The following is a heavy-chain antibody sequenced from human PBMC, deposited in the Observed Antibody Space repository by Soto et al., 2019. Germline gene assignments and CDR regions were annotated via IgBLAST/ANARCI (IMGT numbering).Heavy chain of an antibody. CDR2: IYYSGST. V-gene: IGHV4-30-4*01. CDR1: GGSISSGDYY. Sequence: SETLSLTCTVSGGSISSGDYYWSWIRQPPGKGLEWIGYIYYSGSTYYNPSLKSRVTISVDTSKNQFSLKLSSVTAADTAVYYCARGVEDIVVVPAAGGFDYWGQGTLVTVSS. D-gene: IGHD2-2*01. CDR3: ARGVEDIVVVPAAGGFDY. J-gene: IGHJ4*02.